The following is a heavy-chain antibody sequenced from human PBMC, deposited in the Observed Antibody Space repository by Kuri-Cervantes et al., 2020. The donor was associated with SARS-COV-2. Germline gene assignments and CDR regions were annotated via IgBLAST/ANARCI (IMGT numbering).Heavy chain of an antibody. CDR3: ARSRGYCSSTSCFYYYGMDV. CDR2: IYYNGST. Sequence: ESLKISCTVSGGSISSSSYYWGWIRQPPGKGLEWIGSIYYNGSTYYNPSLKSRVTISVDTSKNQFSLKLSSVTAADTAVYYCARSRGYCSSTSCFYYYGMDVWGQGTTVTVSS. V-gene: IGHV4-39*01. J-gene: IGHJ6*02. D-gene: IGHD2-2*01. CDR1: GGSISSSSYY.